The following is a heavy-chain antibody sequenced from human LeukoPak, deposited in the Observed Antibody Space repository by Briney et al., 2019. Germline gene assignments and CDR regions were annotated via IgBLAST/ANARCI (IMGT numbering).Heavy chain of an antibody. CDR2: MSGSGNTI. V-gene: IGHV3-48*03. D-gene: IGHD3-22*01. J-gene: IGHJ4*02. CDR1: GFTFSNYE. CDR3: AKDSSGYYRGSFDY. Sequence: GGSLRLSCVASGFTFSNYEMNWVRQAPGKGLEWVSYMSGSGNTIYYADSVKGRFTISRDNAKNSLYLQMNNLRAEDTAVYYCAKDSSGYYRGSFDYWGQGTLVTVSS.